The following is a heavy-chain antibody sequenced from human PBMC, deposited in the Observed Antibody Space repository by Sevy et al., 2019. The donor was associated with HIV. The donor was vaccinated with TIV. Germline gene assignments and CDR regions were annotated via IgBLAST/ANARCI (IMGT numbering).Heavy chain of an antibody. J-gene: IGHJ4*02. D-gene: IGHD1-26*01. CDR1: GFTFREAW. CDR3: AAGTGSSDFDY. V-gene: IGHV3-15*01. Sequence: GGSLRLSCAASGFTFREAWMSWVRQAPGKGLEWVGRIKSKTDAATRDFAAPVRGRFSNSRDDSAKTVYLVMNNLKPEDTGVYYCAAGTGSSDFDYWGQGTLVTVSS. CDR2: IKSKTDAATR.